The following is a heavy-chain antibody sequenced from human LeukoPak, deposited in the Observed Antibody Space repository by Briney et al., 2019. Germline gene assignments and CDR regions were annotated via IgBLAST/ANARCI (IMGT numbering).Heavy chain of an antibody. Sequence: PSETLSLTCTVSGGSISSYYWSWIRQPPGKGLEWIGYIYYSGSTNYNPSLKSRVTISVDTSKNQFSLKLSSVTAADTAVYYCARDIRGYSYGEGSYYYYMDVWGKGTTVTVSS. D-gene: IGHD5-18*01. V-gene: IGHV4-59*01. CDR1: GGSISSYY. CDR3: ARDIRGYSYGEGSYYYYMDV. J-gene: IGHJ6*03. CDR2: IYYSGST.